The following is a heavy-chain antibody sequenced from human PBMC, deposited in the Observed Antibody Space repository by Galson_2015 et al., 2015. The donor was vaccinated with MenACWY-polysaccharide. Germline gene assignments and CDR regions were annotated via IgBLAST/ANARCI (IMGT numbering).Heavy chain of an antibody. D-gene: IGHD3-22*01. CDR3: ARAYYDSSDAFDI. CDR2: IYSGGST. Sequence: SLRLSCAASGFTVSSNYMSWVRQAPGKGLEWVSVIYSGGSTYYADSVKGRFTISRDNSKNTLYLQMNSLRAEDTAVYYCARAYYDSSDAFDIWGQGTMVTVSS. CDR1: GFTVSSNY. J-gene: IGHJ3*02. V-gene: IGHV3-53*01.